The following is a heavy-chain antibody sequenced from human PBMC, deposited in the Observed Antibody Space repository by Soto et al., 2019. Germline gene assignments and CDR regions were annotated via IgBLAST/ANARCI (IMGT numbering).Heavy chain of an antibody. D-gene: IGHD6-13*01. CDR2: ISGSGGST. V-gene: IGHV3-23*01. Sequence: PGVSLRLSCAASGFTFRTYAMSWVLQAPGKGLEWVSGISGSGGSTYDADSVKGRFTIFRDNSKNTLYVQMNSLRGEDTAVYHPAKGGPHPGTGLDYWRQGILVTVSS. J-gene: IGHJ4*02. CDR1: GFTFRTYA. CDR3: AKGGPHPGTGLDY.